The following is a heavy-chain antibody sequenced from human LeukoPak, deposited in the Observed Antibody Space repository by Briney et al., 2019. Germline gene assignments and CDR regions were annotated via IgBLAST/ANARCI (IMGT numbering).Heavy chain of an antibody. CDR1: GYTFTGYY. CDR3: ARVAEWGYSSPDY. V-gene: IGHV1-2*02. Sequence: ASVNVSCKASGYTFTGYYMHWVRQAPGQGLEWMGWINPNSGGTNYAQKFQGRVTMTRDTSISTAYMELSRLRSDDTAVYYCARVAEWGYSSPDYWGQGTLVTVSS. CDR2: INPNSGGT. J-gene: IGHJ4*02. D-gene: IGHD6-13*01.